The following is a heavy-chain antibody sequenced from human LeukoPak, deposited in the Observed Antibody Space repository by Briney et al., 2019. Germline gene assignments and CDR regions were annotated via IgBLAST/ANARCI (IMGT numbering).Heavy chain of an antibody. CDR1: GDSINSLDL. D-gene: IGHD3-22*01. CDR3: AGLVGRYSSGLYYYYFDY. J-gene: IGHJ4*02. Sequence: KPSGTLSLTCTVSGDSINSLDLWSWVRQPPGKGLEWIGEMYLSGTTHSNPSVKSRDTISIDKSKSQFFLNLSSVTAADTAVYYCAGLVGRYSSGLYYYYFDYWGQGTLVTVSS. CDR2: MYLSGTT. V-gene: IGHV4-4*02.